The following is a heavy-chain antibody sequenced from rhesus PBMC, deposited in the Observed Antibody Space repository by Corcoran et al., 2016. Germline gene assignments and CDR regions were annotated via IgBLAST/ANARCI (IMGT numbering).Heavy chain of an antibody. J-gene: IGHJ4*01. V-gene: IGHV4S10*01. CDR2: IYGSSTST. Sequence: QVQLQESGPGVVKPSETLSLTCAVSGGSISDSYRWSWIRQPPGKGMEWIGYIYGSSTSTNYNPSHKSRVTISKDTSKNQFSLKLSSVTAADTAVYYCARESSGYSLYYFDYWGQGVLVTVSS. CDR1: GGSISDSYR. CDR3: ARESSGYSLYYFDY. D-gene: IGHD5-24*01.